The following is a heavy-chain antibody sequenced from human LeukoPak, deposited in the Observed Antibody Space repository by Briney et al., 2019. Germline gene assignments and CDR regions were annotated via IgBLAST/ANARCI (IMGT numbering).Heavy chain of an antibody. CDR1: GGSISTYY. CDR2: IYYGGGT. V-gene: IGHV4-59*01. CDR3: ASGNYYDSSGRFDY. D-gene: IGHD3-22*01. J-gene: IGHJ4*02. Sequence: SETLSLTCTVSGGSISTYYWSWIRQPPGNGLEGIGYIYYGGGTNYNPSLKSRVTISVDTSKNQFSLKLSSVTAADTAVYFCASGNYYDSSGRFDYWGQGTLVTVSS.